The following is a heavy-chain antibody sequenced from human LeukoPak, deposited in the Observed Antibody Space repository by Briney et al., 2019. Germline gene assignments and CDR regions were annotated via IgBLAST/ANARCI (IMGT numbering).Heavy chain of an antibody. CDR1: GFTFSSYA. Sequence: GGSLRLSCAASGFTFSSYAMSWVRQAPGKGLEWVSAISGSGGSTYYADSVKGRFTISRDNSKNTLYLQMNSLRAEDTAVYYCARDEASDYGMDVWGQGTTVTVSS. CDR3: ARDEASDYGMDV. D-gene: IGHD6-6*01. J-gene: IGHJ6*02. CDR2: ISGSGGST. V-gene: IGHV3-23*01.